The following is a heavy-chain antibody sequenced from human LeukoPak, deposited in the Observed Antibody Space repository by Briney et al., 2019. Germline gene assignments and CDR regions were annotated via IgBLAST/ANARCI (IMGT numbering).Heavy chain of an antibody. J-gene: IGHJ5*02. D-gene: IGHD2-15*01. CDR2: INDDGSDT. CDR1: GYTFKLYW. CDR3: VRGGPSTWS. Sequence: GGSLRLSCAVSGYTFKLYWMHWVRQAPGKGPVWVSRINDDGSDTTYADSVKGRFTISRDDAKNMLFLQMNSLRAEGTAVYYCVRGGPSTWSWGQGTLVTVSS. V-gene: IGHV3-74*01.